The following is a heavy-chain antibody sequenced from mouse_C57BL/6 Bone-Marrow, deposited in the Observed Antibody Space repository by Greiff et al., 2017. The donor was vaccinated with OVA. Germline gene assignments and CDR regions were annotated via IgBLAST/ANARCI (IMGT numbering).Heavy chain of an antibody. CDR2: IAPTNDYT. CDR3: TRGYYFDV. CDR1: GYTFTSYT. V-gene: IGHV1-4*01. Sequence: QVQLQQSGAELVRPGASVKMSCKASGYTFTSYTIHWVKQRPGQGLEWIGYIAPTNDYTNYNQKFKGKATLTADKSSSTAYMQLNSLTSEDSAVYYCTRGYYFDVWGQGTTVTVSS. J-gene: IGHJ2*01.